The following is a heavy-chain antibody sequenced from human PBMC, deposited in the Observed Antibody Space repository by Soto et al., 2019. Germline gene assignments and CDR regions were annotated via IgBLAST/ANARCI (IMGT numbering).Heavy chain of an antibody. V-gene: IGHV1-2*02. CDR1: GYIFTDHL. D-gene: IGHD3-22*01. CDR3: ARGAQGFFPVSGIYFYFDH. J-gene: IGHJ4*02. CDR2: VHPDSGGT. Sequence: GASVKVSCKTSGYIFTDHLIHWVRQSPGQGLQWVGWVHPDSGGTNVAQAFQDRVTMTADTSITTAYMDLARLRPDDTAIFYCARGAQGFFPVSGIYFYFDHWGQGTPGTVS.